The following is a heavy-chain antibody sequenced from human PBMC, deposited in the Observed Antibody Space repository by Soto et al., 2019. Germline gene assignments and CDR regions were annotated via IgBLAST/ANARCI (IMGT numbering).Heavy chain of an antibody. Sequence: PSETLSLTCTVSGVSISSGDFYWNWIRQRPGKGLEWIGYIHNSGSADSNPSLGSRVTISTDTSKNQFSLKMNSVTAADTAVYYCARCITIFGVFFNWGQGTLVTVSS. J-gene: IGHJ4*02. CDR2: IHNSGSA. CDR3: ARCITIFGVFFN. D-gene: IGHD3-3*01. V-gene: IGHV4-31*03. CDR1: GVSISSGDFY.